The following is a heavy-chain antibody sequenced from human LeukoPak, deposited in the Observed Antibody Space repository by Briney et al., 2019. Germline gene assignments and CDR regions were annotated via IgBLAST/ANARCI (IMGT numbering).Heavy chain of an antibody. V-gene: IGHV4-59*01. CDR2: IYYSGST. Sequence: PSETLSLTCTVSGGSISSYYWSWIRQPPGKGLEWIGYIYYSGSTNYKPSLKSRVTISVDTSKNQFSLKLSSVTAADTAVYYCARGGYYGSGNDFRFDPWGQGTLVTFSS. J-gene: IGHJ5*02. CDR1: GGSISSYY. CDR3: ARGGYYGSGNDFRFDP. D-gene: IGHD3-10*01.